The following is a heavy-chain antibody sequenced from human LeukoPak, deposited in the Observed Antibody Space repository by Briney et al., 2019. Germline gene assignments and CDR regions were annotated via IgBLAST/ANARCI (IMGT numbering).Heavy chain of an antibody. V-gene: IGHV4-59*01. J-gene: IGHJ6*02. Sequence: SETLSLTCTVSGGSISSYYWSWIRQPPGKGLEWVGSIFYNGSTNYNPSLKSRVTISVATSKNQFSLNLSSVTAADTAVYYCARLSGYPYYYGMDVWGQGTTVTVSS. D-gene: IGHD3-3*01. CDR3: ARLSGYPYYYGMDV. CDR2: IFYNGST. CDR1: GGSISSYY.